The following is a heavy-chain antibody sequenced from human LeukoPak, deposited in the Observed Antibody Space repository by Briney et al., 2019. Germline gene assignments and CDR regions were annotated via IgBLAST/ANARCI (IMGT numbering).Heavy chain of an antibody. J-gene: IGHJ4*02. CDR3: ARGDPDSSSLDY. Sequence: SVKVSCKASGGTFSSYAISWVRQAPGQGLEWMGGIIPIFGTANYAQKFQGRVTITTDESTSTAYMELSSLRSEDTAVYYCARGDPDSSSLDYWGQGTLVTVSS. D-gene: IGHD6-13*01. CDR1: GGTFSSYA. CDR2: IIPIFGTA. V-gene: IGHV1-69*05.